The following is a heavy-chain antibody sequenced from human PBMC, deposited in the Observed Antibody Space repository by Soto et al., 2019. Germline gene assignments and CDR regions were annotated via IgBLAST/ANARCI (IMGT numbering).Heavy chain of an antibody. CDR1: GFTVSSKY. D-gene: IGHD2-2*01. Sequence: GGSLRLSCAASGFTVSSKYMNWVRQAPGKGLEWVSLINTAGDTHYADSVKGRFTISRDNSKDTLYLQITSLRAEDTAFYYCAKHAEYQLVSWFDPWGQGTLVTVSS. CDR3: AKHAEYQLVSWFDP. CDR2: INTAGDT. V-gene: IGHV3-66*01. J-gene: IGHJ5*02.